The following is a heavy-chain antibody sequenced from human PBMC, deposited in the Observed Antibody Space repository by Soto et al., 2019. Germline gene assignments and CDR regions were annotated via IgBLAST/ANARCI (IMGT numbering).Heavy chain of an antibody. D-gene: IGHD6-6*01. CDR3: ARLGMYSSSCYFDY. CDR1: GGSISSSSYY. Sequence: SETLSLTCTVSGGSISSSSYYWGWIRQPPGKGLEWIGRIYYSGSTYYNPSLKSRVTISVDTSKNQVSLKLSSVTAADTAVYYCARLGMYSSSCYFDYWGQGTLVTVSS. CDR2: IYYSGST. J-gene: IGHJ4*02. V-gene: IGHV4-39*01.